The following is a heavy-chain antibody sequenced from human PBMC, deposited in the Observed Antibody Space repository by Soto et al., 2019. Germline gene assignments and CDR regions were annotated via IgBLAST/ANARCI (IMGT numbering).Heavy chain of an antibody. Sequence: GASVKVSFKASGYTFTAYYVHWVRRAPGRGLEWIGWINPSRGDTKYAQKFQGRVTMTRDTSITTAYMELSRLKSDDTAIYYCARESQRMTIFGAGGAVDIWGPGTMVAVSS. CDR2: INPSRGDT. CDR3: ARESQRMTIFGAGGAVDI. V-gene: IGHV1-2*02. D-gene: IGHD3-3*01. J-gene: IGHJ3*02. CDR1: GYTFTAYY.